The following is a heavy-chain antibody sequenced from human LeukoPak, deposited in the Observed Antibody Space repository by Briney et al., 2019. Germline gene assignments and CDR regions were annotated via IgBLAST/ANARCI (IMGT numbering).Heavy chain of an antibody. CDR1: GGSISSSNW. J-gene: IGHJ6*04. CDR3: ARRFHYYYGSGSYPRDV. Sequence: LSGTLSLTCAVSGGSISSSNWWSWVRQPPGKGLEWIGEIYHSGSTNYNPSLKSRVTISVDKSKNQFSLKLSSVTAADTAVYYCARRFHYYYGSGSYPRDVWGKGTTVTVSS. CDR2: IYHSGST. V-gene: IGHV4-4*02. D-gene: IGHD3-10*01.